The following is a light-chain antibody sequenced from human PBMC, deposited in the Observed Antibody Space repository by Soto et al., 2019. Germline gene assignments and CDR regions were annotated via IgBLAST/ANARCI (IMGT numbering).Light chain of an antibody. CDR3: QQYQTYSRT. Sequence: SVGDRITITCRASQSINTWLAWYRQRPGEAPQLLIXDGSTLAMGVPSRFSGSGSGTDFTLSISRLQPDDFATFYCQQYQTYSRTFGQGTKVEVK. CDR2: DGS. CDR1: QSINTW. J-gene: IGKJ1*01. V-gene: IGKV1-5*01.